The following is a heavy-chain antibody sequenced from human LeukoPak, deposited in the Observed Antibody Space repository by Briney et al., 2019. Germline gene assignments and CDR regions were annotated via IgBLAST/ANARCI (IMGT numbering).Heavy chain of an antibody. CDR2: ISYDGSNK. D-gene: IGHD6-19*01. Sequence: GGSLRLSCAASGFTFSSYAMHWVRQAPVKGLEWVAVISYDGSNKYYADSVKGRFTISRDNSKNTLYLQMNSLRAEDTAVYYCARGCRSSGWMELCGYWGQGTLVTVSS. CDR1: GFTFSSYA. CDR3: ARGCRSSGWMELCGY. V-gene: IGHV3-30-3*01. J-gene: IGHJ4*02.